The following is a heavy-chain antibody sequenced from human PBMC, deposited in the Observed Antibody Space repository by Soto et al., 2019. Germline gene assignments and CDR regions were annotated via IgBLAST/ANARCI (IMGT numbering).Heavy chain of an antibody. CDR3: AREDSSGYYYPGGGHFDY. Sequence: ASVKVSCKASGYTFTSYGISWVRQAPGQGLEWMGWISAYNGNTNYAQKLQGRVTMTTDTSTSTAYMELRSLRSDDTAVYYCAREDSSGYYYPGGGHFDYWGQGTLVTVSS. V-gene: IGHV1-18*01. D-gene: IGHD3-22*01. J-gene: IGHJ4*02. CDR2: ISAYNGNT. CDR1: GYTFTSYG.